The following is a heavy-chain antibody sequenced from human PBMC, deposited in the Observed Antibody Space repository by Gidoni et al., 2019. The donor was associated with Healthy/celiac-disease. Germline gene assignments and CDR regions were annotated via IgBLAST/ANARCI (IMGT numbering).Heavy chain of an antibody. Sequence: VQLVESGGGLVKPGRSLRLSCTASGFTFGDYAMSWFRQAPGKGLEWVGFIRSKAYGGTTEYAASVKGRFTISRDDSKSIAYLQMNSLKTEDTAVYYCTREGPHSSSYAFDIWGQGTMVTVSS. CDR1: GFTFGDYA. CDR3: TREGPHSSSYAFDI. J-gene: IGHJ3*02. D-gene: IGHD6-13*01. V-gene: IGHV3-49*05. CDR2: IRSKAYGGTT.